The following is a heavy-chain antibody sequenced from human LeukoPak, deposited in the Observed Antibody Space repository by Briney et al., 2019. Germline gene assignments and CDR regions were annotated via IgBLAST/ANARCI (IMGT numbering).Heavy chain of an antibody. D-gene: IGHD1-26*01. Sequence: KPSETLSLTCTVSGGSISSYYWSWIRQPPGKGLEWIGYIYYSGSTNYNPSLKSRVTISVDTSKNQFSLKLSSVTAADTAVYYCARGMYSGSYSQLYFDYWGQGTLVTVSS. CDR1: GGSISSYY. CDR3: ARGMYSGSYSQLYFDY. J-gene: IGHJ4*02. CDR2: IYYSGST. V-gene: IGHV4-59*01.